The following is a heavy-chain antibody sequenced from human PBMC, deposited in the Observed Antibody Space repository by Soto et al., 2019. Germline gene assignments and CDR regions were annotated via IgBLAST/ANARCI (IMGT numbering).Heavy chain of an antibody. J-gene: IGHJ5*02. Sequence: SVKVSCKASGGTFSSYAISWLRQAPGQGLEWMGGIIPIFGKANYAQKFQGRVTITADKSTSTAYMELSSLRSEDTAVYYCARDTKYCSSTSCYNWFDPWGQGTMVTVSS. D-gene: IGHD2-2*01. V-gene: IGHV1-69*06. CDR1: GGTFSSYA. CDR3: ARDTKYCSSTSCYNWFDP. CDR2: IIPIFGKA.